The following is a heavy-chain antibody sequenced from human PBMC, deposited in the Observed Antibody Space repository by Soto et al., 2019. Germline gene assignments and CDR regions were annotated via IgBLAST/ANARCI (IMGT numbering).Heavy chain of an antibody. CDR2: IYYSGST. Sequence: SETRSQNCSVCGGSICGYSWSWIRQPPGKGLEWIGYIYYSGSTNYNPSLKSRVTISVDTSKNQFSLKLSSVTAADTAVYYCARHTTSHFDYWGQGTLVTVSS. J-gene: IGHJ4*02. CDR3: ARHTTSHFDY. V-gene: IGHV4-59*08. CDR1: GGSICGYS. D-gene: IGHD1-1*01.